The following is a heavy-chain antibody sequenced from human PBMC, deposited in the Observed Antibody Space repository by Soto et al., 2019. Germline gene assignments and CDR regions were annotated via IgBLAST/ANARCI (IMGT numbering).Heavy chain of an antibody. CDR3: ATAEVDY. CDR2: MTGDGRTT. V-gene: IGHV3-74*03. CDR1: GFTFGYYW. Sequence: GGSLRLSCAASGFTFGYYWMHWVRQPPGKGPEWVSRMTGDGRTTQYADSVKGRFTASRDNAKSTLYLQMNSLRAEDTAVYYCATAEVDYWGPGTLVTVSS. J-gene: IGHJ4*02.